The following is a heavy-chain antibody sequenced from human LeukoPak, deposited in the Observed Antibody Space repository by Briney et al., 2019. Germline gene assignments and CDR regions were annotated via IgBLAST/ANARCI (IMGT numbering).Heavy chain of an antibody. CDR3: ARDQDDYGDALDY. D-gene: IGHD4-17*01. CDR2: IYSGGST. J-gene: IGHJ4*02. Sequence: GGSLRLSCAASGFTFSSYAMSWVRQAPGKGLEWVSVIYSGGSTYYADSVKGRFTISRDNSKNTLYLQMNSLRAEDTAVYYCARDQDDYGDALDYWGQGTLVTVSS. V-gene: IGHV3-66*01. CDR1: GFTFSSYA.